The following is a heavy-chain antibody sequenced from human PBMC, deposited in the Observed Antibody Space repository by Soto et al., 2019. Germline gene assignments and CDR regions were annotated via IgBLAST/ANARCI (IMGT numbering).Heavy chain of an antibody. J-gene: IGHJ4*02. Sequence: GGSLRLSCGASGFIVSTSYMSWVRQAPGKGLEWVSIIYNEGATYYADSVKGRFTISRDDSKNTIYLQILSLRAEDTAVYYCARDSYTRYWGQGTLVTVSS. CDR2: IYNEGAT. V-gene: IGHV3-66*01. CDR1: GFIVSTSY. D-gene: IGHD4-4*01. CDR3: ARDSYTRY.